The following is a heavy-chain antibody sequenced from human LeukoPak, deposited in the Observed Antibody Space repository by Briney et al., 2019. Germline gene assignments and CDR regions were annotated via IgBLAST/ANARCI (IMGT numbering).Heavy chain of an antibody. CDR1: GFTFSSYA. J-gene: IGHJ5*02. Sequence: GGSLRLSCAASGFTFSSYAMHWVRQAPSKGLEWVAVISYDGSNKYYADSVKGRFTISRDNSKNTLYLQMNSLRAEDTAVYYCATKRVRGVISWGQGTLVTVSS. CDR3: ATKRVRGVIS. D-gene: IGHD3-10*01. V-gene: IGHV3-30-3*01. CDR2: ISYDGSNK.